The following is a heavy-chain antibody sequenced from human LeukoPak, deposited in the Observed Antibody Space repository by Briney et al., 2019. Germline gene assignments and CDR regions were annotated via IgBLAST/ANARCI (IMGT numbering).Heavy chain of an antibody. CDR1: GGSISSGSYY. D-gene: IGHD3-16*01. CDR2: IYTSGST. Sequence: PSETLSLTCTVSGGSISSGSYYWSWIRQPAGKGLEWIGRIYTSGSTNYNPSLKSLVTISVDMPKSQFSLKLSSVTAADPAVYDWARTRGGGGVDYWGQGTLVTVSS. V-gene: IGHV4-61*02. J-gene: IGHJ4*02. CDR3: ARTRGGGGVDY.